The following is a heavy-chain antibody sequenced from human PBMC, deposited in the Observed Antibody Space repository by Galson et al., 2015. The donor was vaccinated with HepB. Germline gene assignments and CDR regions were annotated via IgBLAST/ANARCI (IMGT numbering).Heavy chain of an antibody. V-gene: IGHV3-23*01. Sequence: SLRLSCAGSGFTFSSYAMTWVRQAPGKGLEWVSVISGSGGSTNYADSLKGRSTISRDNSKNTLYLQMNSLRADDTAVYYCASSGSSYLAFLRYWGQGTLVTVSS. CDR2: ISGSGGST. CDR3: ASSGSSYLAFLRY. J-gene: IGHJ4*02. CDR1: GFTFSSYA. D-gene: IGHD1-26*01.